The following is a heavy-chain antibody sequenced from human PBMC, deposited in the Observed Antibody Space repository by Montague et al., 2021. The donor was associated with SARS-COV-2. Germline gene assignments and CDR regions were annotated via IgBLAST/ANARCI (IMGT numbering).Heavy chain of an antibody. CDR2: INYGGST. Sequence: SETLSLTCAVYGGSFSGYHWTWIRQPPGEGLEWIGQINYGGSTKYNPSLKSRVTISIDTSKNQFSLKLTSVTAADTAVYYCARGAPGYWGQGTLVTVSS. CDR1: GGSFSGYH. D-gene: IGHD1-1*01. V-gene: IGHV4-34*01. J-gene: IGHJ4*02. CDR3: ARGAPGY.